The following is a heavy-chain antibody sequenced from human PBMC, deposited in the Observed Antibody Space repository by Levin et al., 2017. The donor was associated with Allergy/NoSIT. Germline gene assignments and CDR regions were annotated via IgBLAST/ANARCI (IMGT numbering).Heavy chain of an antibody. Sequence: GGSLRLSCAASGFTFSRYDMHWVRQATGQNLEWVAAIGTTDDTYYPGSVKGRFTISREDAKNSLYLQMNRLGAGDTAIYYCARGGGLDGFDTRAGPRDPFHVWGQGAMVTVSS. CDR2: IGTTDDT. D-gene: IGHD5-12*01. CDR3: ARGGGLDGFDTRAGPRDPFHV. J-gene: IGHJ3*01. V-gene: IGHV3-13*01. CDR1: GFTFSRYD.